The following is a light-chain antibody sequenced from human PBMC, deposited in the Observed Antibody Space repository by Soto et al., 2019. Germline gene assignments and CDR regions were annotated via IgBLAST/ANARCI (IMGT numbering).Light chain of an antibody. J-gene: IGLJ1*01. CDR1: SSDVGGYNY. Sequence: QSVLTQPPSASGSPGQSVTISCTGTSSDVGGYNYVSWYQQHPGKAPKLIIYEVSKRPSGIPDRFSGSKSGNTASLTVSGLQGEDEADYYCSSYAGSNKLVFGTGTKVTVL. V-gene: IGLV2-8*01. CDR3: SSYAGSNKLV. CDR2: EVS.